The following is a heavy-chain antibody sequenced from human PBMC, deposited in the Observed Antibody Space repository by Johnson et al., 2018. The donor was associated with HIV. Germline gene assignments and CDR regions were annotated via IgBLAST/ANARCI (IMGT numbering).Heavy chain of an antibody. CDR3: AKVYGFDYGDYYDAFDI. CDR2: IRYDGSDK. V-gene: IGHV3-30*02. D-gene: IGHD4-17*01. J-gene: IGHJ3*02. CDR1: GFTFNSYG. Sequence: QVQVVESGGGVVQPGGSLRLSCAASGFTFNSYGMHWVRQAPGKGLEWVTFIRYDGSDKYYADSVKGRFTISRANSKNTLYLQMNSLRAEDTAVYYCAKVYGFDYGDYYDAFDIWGQGTMVSVSS.